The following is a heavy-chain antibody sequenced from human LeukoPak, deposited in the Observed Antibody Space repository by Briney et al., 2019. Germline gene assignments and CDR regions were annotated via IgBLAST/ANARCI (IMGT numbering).Heavy chain of an antibody. CDR1: GFTVSSNF. CDR2: ISSGSSYI. V-gene: IGHV3-21*01. CDR3: ARLIVGAIDY. Sequence: ETGGSLRLSCAASGFTVSSNFMNWVRQAPGKGLEWVSSISSGSSYIYYADSVKGRFTISRDNAKNSLYLQMSSLRAEDTAVYYCARLIVGAIDYWGQGTLVTVSS. J-gene: IGHJ4*02. D-gene: IGHD1-26*01.